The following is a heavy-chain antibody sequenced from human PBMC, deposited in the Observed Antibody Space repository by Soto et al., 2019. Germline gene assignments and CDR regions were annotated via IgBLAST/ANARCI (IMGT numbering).Heavy chain of an antibody. CDR3: AVNYGGYYYYGMDV. Sequence: GESLKISCKGSGYNFTSYWISWVRQMPGKGLEWMGRMDPSDSYTNYSPSFQGHVTISADKSISTAYLQWSSLKASDTAMYYCAVNYGGYYYYGMDVWGQGTTVTVSS. D-gene: IGHD4-17*01. CDR1: GYNFTSYW. CDR2: MDPSDSYT. J-gene: IGHJ6*02. V-gene: IGHV5-10-1*01.